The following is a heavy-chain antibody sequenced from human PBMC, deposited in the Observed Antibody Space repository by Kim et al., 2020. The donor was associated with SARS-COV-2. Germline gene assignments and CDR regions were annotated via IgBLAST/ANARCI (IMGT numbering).Heavy chain of an antibody. CDR3: ARDAVDCSSTSCYSGWTYYYYGMDV. J-gene: IGHJ6*02. CDR1: GFTFSSYG. CDR2: ISYDGSNK. Sequence: GSLRLSCAASGFTFSSYGMHWVRQAPGKGLEWVAVISYDGSNKYYADSVKGRFTISRDNSKNTLYLQMNSLRAEDTAVYYCARDAVDCSSTSCYSGWTYYYYGMDVWGQGTTVTVSS. D-gene: IGHD2-2*01. V-gene: IGHV3-33*05.